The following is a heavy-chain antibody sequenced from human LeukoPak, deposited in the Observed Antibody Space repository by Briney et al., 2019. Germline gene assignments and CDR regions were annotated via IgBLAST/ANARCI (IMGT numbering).Heavy chain of an antibody. D-gene: IGHD3-9*01. J-gene: IGHJ4*02. CDR3: AKEFDILTGYPCYFDY. Sequence: GGALRLSCAASGFTFSSYGMSWVRQAPGKGLEWVSGISGSGGSTYYADSVKGRFTISRDKSKNTLYLQMNSLRAEDTAVYYCAKEFDILTGYPCYFDYWGQGTLVTVSS. CDR2: ISGSGGST. CDR1: GFTFSSYG. V-gene: IGHV3-23*01.